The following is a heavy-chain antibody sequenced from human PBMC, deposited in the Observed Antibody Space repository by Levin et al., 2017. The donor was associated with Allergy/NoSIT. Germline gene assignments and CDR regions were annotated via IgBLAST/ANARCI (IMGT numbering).Heavy chain of an antibody. CDR1: GFSFNSYA. V-gene: IGHV3-23*01. CDR3: AKTLGQQFDALDI. J-gene: IGHJ3*02. Sequence: GGSLRLSCAASGFSFNSYAMTWVRQAPGKGLEWVSRISGSGGSTYYADSVKGRFTISRDSSKNTLYLQMNSLRAEDTAVYYCAKTLGQQFDALDIWGQGTMVTVSS. CDR2: ISGSGGST. D-gene: IGHD6-13*01.